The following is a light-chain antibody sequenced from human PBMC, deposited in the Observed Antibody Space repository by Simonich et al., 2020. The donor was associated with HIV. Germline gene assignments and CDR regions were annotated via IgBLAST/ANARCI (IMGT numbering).Light chain of an antibody. CDR2: DVR. J-gene: IGLJ2*01. V-gene: IGLV2-14*01. CDR3: SSYTGSSTWV. CDR1: SSAVGGYNY. Sequence: QSALTQPASVSGSPGQSITISCPGTSSAVGGYNYVSWYHQYPGKAPKLLIYDVRKRPSGVSSRFSGSKSGNTSSLTISRLQAEDEADYYCSSYTGSSTWVFGGGTKLTVL.